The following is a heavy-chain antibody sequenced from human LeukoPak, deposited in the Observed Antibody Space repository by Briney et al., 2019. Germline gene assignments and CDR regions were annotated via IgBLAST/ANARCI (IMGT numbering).Heavy chain of an antibody. J-gene: IGHJ6*03. Sequence: ASVKVSCKASGYTFTNYYMHWVRQAPGQGLEWMGMINPSGGSTSYAQKFQGRVTMTRDMSTSTDYMELISLRSEDTAVYYCARSFMDYYYYMDVWGKGTTVTVSS. CDR1: GYTFTNYY. V-gene: IGHV1-46*01. CDR2: INPSGGST. D-gene: IGHD3-10*01. CDR3: ARSFMDYYYYMDV.